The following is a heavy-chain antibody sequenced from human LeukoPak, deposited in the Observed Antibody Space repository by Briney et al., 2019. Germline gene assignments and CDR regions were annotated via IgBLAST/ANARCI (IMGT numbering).Heavy chain of an antibody. V-gene: IGHV1-8*01. Sequence: ASVKVSCKATGYTFTSYDINWVRQATGQGLEWMGWMNPNSGNTGYAQKFQGRVTMTRNTSISTAYMELSSLRSEDTAVYYCARVSSIAARPYYYYYYYMDVWGKGTTVTVSS. CDR2: MNPNSGNT. CDR1: GYTFTSYD. D-gene: IGHD6-6*01. J-gene: IGHJ6*03. CDR3: ARVSSIAARPYYYYYYYMDV.